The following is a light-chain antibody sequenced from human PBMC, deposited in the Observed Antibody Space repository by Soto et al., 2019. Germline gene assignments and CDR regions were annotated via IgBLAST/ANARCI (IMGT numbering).Light chain of an antibody. CDR1: SSNIGSAY. CDR3: AAWDDSLVV. CDR2: RNN. J-gene: IGLJ2*01. V-gene: IGLV1-47*01. Sequence: QSVLTQPPSASGTRGQTVTISCSGSSSNIGSAYIYWYQHLPGTAPKLLIYRNNQRPSGVPDRFSASKSGTSASLAISGLRSEDDADYYCAAWDDSLVVFGGGTKFTVL.